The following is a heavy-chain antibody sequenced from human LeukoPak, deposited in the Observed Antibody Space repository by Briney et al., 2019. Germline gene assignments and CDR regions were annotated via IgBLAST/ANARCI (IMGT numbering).Heavy chain of an antibody. Sequence: GASVKVSCKASGYTFTGYYMHWVRQAPGQGLEWMGWIDPKSGGTNYAQKFQGRVTMTRDTSISTAYMELSRLRSDDTAVYHCARVQYSGYDLQVDYWGQGTLVTVSS. CDR2: IDPKSGGT. CDR3: ARVQYSGYDLQVDY. D-gene: IGHD5-12*01. CDR1: GYTFTGYY. V-gene: IGHV1-2*02. J-gene: IGHJ4*02.